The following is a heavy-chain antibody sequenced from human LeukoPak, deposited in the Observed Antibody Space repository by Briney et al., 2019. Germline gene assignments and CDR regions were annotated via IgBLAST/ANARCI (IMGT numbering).Heavy chain of an antibody. V-gene: IGHV4-39*01. J-gene: IGHJ3*02. D-gene: IGHD3-22*01. CDR3: ASAHYYDSSGYSLGDAFDI. Sequence: SETLSLTCTVSGGSISSSSYYWGWIRQPPGKGLEWIGSIYYSGSTYYNPSLKSRVTISVGTSKNQFSLKLSSVTAADTAVYYCASAHYYDSSGYSLGDAFDIWGQGTMVTVSS. CDR2: IYYSGST. CDR1: GGSISSSSYY.